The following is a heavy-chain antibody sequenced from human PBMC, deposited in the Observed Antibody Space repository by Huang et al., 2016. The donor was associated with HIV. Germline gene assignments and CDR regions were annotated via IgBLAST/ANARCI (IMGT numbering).Heavy chain of an antibody. D-gene: IGHD3-10*01. J-gene: IGHJ4*02. CDR3: ARLPGSITMIRGVITDPY. V-gene: IGHV4-39*02. Sequence: QLQLQESGPGLVKPSETLSLTCTVSGGSIRSDNYYWGWIRQPPGKGLEWIGSIYYSGSTYYNPSLKRRVTITGDTSKNHFSLRMRSGTAADTAVYYCARLPGSITMIRGVITDPYWGQGTLVTVSS. CDR2: IYYSGST. CDR1: GGSIRSDNYY.